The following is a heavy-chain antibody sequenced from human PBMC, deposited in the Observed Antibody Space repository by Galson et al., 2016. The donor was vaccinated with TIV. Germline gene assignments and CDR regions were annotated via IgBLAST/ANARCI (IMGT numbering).Heavy chain of an antibody. CDR3: AKEVVNSRRLDEIGTAATSFDF. D-gene: IGHD6-25*01. CDR1: GFTFSTYD. J-gene: IGHJ4*02. Sequence: SLRLSCATSGFTFSTYDMHWVRQAPGKGLEWVAVISYDGRNKYYADSLKGRFTISRDNSQNTLHLQMYSLRAEDTALYRCAKEVVNSRRLDEIGTAATSFDFWGQGTLVTVSS. CDR2: ISYDGRNK. V-gene: IGHV3-30*18.